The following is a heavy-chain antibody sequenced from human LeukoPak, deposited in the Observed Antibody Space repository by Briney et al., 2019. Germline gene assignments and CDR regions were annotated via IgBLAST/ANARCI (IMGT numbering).Heavy chain of an antibody. CDR1: GFTFSSYA. J-gene: IGHJ5*02. V-gene: IGHV3-30-3*01. CDR3: ARESRQWLVLSWFDP. CDR2: ISYDGSNK. Sequence: PGGSLRLSCAASGFTFSSYAMSWVRQAPGKGLEWVAVISYDGSNKYYADSVKGRFTISRDNSKNTLYLQMNSLRAEDTAVYYCARESRQWLVLSWFDPWGQGTLVTVSS. D-gene: IGHD6-19*01.